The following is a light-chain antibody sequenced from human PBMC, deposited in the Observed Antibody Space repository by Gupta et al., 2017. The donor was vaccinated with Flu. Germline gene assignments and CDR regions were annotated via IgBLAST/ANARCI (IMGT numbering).Light chain of an antibody. Sequence: QSALTQPASVSGSPGQSITLSCTATSSDIGGYNYVSWYQQHPGKAPKLLIYEVTNRPSGVSNRFSGSNSGNTASLTISGLQAEDEADYYCASYTSNNTPYVFGSGTKVTVL. V-gene: IGLV2-14*01. CDR1: SSDIGGYNY. J-gene: IGLJ1*01. CDR2: EVT. CDR3: ASYTSNNTPYV.